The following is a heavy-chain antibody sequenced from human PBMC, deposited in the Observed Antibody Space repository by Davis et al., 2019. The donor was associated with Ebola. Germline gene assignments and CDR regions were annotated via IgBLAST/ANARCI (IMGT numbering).Heavy chain of an antibody. CDR1: GFTFGDYA. CDR2: IRSKAYGGTT. CDR3: ARDSIAARVFRDGMDV. D-gene: IGHD6-6*01. V-gene: IGHV3-49*04. Sequence: GESLKISCTASGFTFGDYAMSWVRQAPGKGLEWVGFIRSKAYGGTTEYAASVKGRFTISRDDSKSIAYLQMNSLRAEDTAVYYCARDSIAARVFRDGMDVWGQGTTVTVSS. J-gene: IGHJ6*02.